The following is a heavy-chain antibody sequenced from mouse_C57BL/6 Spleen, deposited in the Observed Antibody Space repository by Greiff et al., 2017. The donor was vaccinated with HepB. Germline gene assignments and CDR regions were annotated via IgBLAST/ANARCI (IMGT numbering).Heavy chain of an antibody. J-gene: IGHJ1*03. D-gene: IGHD1-1*02. CDR1: GYTFTSYW. CDR3: ARWWGSYWYFDV. V-gene: IGHV1-50*01. Sequence: QVQLKESGAELVKPGASVKLSCKASGYTFTSYWMQWVKQRPGQGLEWIGEIDPSDSYTNYNQKFKGKATLTVDTSSSTAYMQLSSLTSEDSAVYYWARWWGSYWYFDVWGTGTTVTVSS. CDR2: IDPSDSYT.